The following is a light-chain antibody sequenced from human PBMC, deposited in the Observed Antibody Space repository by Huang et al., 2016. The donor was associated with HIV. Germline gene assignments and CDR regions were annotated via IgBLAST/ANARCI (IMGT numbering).Light chain of an antibody. V-gene: IGKV2-28*01. Sequence: DIVMTQSPLSLPVTPGEPASISCRSSQSLLHSNGYNDLDCYLQKPGQSPQLLIYLGSNRASGVPDRCSGSGSGADFTLKISRVEAEDVGIYYCMQTLQTPRTFGQGTKVEIK. CDR2: LGS. J-gene: IGKJ1*01. CDR1: QSLLHSNGYND. CDR3: MQTLQTPRT.